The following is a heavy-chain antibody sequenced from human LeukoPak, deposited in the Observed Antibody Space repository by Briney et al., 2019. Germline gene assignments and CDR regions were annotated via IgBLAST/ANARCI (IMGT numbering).Heavy chain of an antibody. V-gene: IGHV3-11*04. J-gene: IGHJ3*01. CDR1: GFTFSDYY. D-gene: IGHD3-10*01. CDR3: AIYYSDAFDV. CDR2: ISSTTGRII. Sequence: PGGSLRLSCAASGFTFSDYYMTWIRQAPGKGLEWLSYISSTTGRIIYYADSVKGRFTISRDNTKNSLFLQMVSLRVEDTAVYYCAIYYSDAFDVWGQGTVVTVSS.